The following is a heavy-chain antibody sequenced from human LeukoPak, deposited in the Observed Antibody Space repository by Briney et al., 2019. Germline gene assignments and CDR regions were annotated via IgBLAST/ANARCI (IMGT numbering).Heavy chain of an antibody. J-gene: IGHJ6*03. V-gene: IGHV4-34*01. CDR2: NNHCRSN. CDR3: ARVGYSYVIIGWSRTGLGAYPTKYYYHLDV. Sequence: SVTLSLMCAVYGDSYNGCYWRWLRQPPGKGLEWISENNHCRSNNYNPSLKRWDTISGDPSKHQFYLKLSSVTAADTAVYLCARVGYSYVIIGWSRTGLGAYPTKYYYHLDVWGKGTTVTVSS. D-gene: IGHD5-18*01. CDR1: GDSYNGCY.